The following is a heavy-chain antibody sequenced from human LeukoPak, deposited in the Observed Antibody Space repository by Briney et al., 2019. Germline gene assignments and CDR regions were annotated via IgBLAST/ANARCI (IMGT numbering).Heavy chain of an antibody. J-gene: IGHJ5*02. Sequence: EPLSLTCAVYGGSFSGYYWSWIRQPPGKGLEWIGEINRSGSTSYNPSLKSRVTISVDTSKNQFSLKLSSVTAADTAVYYCARGYHGSGSYGSSYNWFDPWGQGTLVTVSS. D-gene: IGHD3-10*01. V-gene: IGHV4-34*01. CDR3: ARGYHGSGSYGSSYNWFDP. CDR2: INRSGST. CDR1: GGSFSGYY.